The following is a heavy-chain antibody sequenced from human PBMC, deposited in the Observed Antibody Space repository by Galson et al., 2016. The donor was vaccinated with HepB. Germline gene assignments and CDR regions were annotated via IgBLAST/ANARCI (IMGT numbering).Heavy chain of an antibody. Sequence: QSGAEVKKPGESLKIPCQAFGYRSTNYWIGWVRQMPGTGLEWLGLIYFGGFETRYSPSFQGRVIVSADRSINTAYLQWGSLEASDTAIYYCAGATHGNTWFDYWGQGTQVTVSS. V-gene: IGHV5-51*01. CDR2: IYFGGFET. D-gene: IGHD4/OR15-4a*01. CDR3: AGATHGNTWFDY. J-gene: IGHJ4*02. CDR1: GYRSTNYW.